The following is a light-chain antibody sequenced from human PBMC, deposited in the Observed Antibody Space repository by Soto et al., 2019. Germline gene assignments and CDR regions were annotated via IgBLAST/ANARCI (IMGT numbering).Light chain of an antibody. Sequence: EIVLTQSPGTLSLSPGERGTRSCRSSQSVSSSYLAWYQQKPGQAPRLLIYGASRRATGTPDRFSGSGSGTDFTLTISRLEPEDFAVFYCLQYGDSLWTFGQGTKVDI. CDR1: QSVSSSY. V-gene: IGKV3-20*01. CDR3: LQYGDSLWT. CDR2: GAS. J-gene: IGKJ1*01.